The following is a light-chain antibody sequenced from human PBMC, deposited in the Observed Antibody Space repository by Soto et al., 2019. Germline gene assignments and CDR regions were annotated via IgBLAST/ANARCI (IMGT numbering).Light chain of an antibody. V-gene: IGKV4-1*01. CDR2: WAS. J-gene: IGKJ1*01. CDR1: QTILYSSNNKNG. CDR3: QQYYSTPSWT. Sequence: DIVMTQSPDSLAVSLGERATINCKSSQTILYSSNNKNGLAWFQQKQGQPPKLLIYWASTRESGVPDRFSGSGSGTDFTLTISSLQAEDVAVYYCQQYYSTPSWTFGQGTKVEIK.